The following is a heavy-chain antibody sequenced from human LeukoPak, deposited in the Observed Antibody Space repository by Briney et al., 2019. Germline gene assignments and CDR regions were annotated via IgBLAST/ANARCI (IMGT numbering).Heavy chain of an antibody. CDR2: IYTSGST. CDR3: ARERGSLTGYLSIGY. J-gene: IGHJ4*02. CDR1: GGSISSGSYY. Sequence: SETLSLTCTVSGGSISSGSYYWSWIRQPAGKGLEWIGRIYTSGSTNYNPSLKSRVTISVDTSKNQFSLKLSSVTAADTAVYYCARERGSLTGYLSIGYWGQGTLVTVSS. D-gene: IGHD3-9*01. V-gene: IGHV4-61*02.